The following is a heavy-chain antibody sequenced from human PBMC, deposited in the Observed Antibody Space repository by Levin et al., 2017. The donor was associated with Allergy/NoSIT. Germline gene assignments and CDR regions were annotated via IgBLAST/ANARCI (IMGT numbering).Heavy chain of an antibody. CDR3: ARQTVVTSTFFDY. Sequence: SQTLSLTCTVSGGSISSSSYYWGWIRQPPGKGLEWIGSIYYSGSTYYNPSLKSRVTISVDTSKNQFSLKLSSVTAADTAVYYCARQTVVTSTFFDYWGQGTLVTVSS. CDR2: IYYSGST. J-gene: IGHJ4*02. V-gene: IGHV4-39*01. D-gene: IGHD4-23*01. CDR1: GGSISSSSYY.